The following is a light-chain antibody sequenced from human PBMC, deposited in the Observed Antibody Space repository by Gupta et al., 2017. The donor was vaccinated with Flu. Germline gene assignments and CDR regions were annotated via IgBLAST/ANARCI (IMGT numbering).Light chain of an antibody. V-gene: IGKV2-28*01. CDR1: QSLLHSNGYNY. CDR2: LGS. Sequence: DIVMTQPPLSLPVTPGEPASISCRSSQSLLHSNGYNYLDWYLQKPGQSPQLLIYLGSNRASGVPDRFSGSGSGTDFTLKISRAEAEDVGVYYCMQALQTLWTFGQGTKVEIK. CDR3: MQALQTLWT. J-gene: IGKJ1*01.